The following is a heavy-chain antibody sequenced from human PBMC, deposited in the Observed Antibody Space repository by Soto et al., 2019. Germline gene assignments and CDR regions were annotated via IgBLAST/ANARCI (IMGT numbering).Heavy chain of an antibody. Sequence: ASVKVSCKASGYTFTSYYMHWVRQAPGQGLEWMGIINPSGGSTSYAQKFQGRVTMTRDTSTSTVYMELSSLRSEDTAVYYCAREPGYRSSWYRGMDGWGQGTRVTVAS. J-gene: IGHJ6*02. CDR1: GYTFTSYY. D-gene: IGHD6-13*01. CDR2: INPSGGST. V-gene: IGHV1-46*01. CDR3: AREPGYRSSWYRGMDG.